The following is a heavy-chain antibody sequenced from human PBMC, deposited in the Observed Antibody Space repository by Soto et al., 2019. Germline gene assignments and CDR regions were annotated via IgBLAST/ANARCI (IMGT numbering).Heavy chain of an antibody. CDR1: GDSVSSNTAS. Sequence: SQTLSLTCAISGDSVSSNTASWNWIRQSPSRGLEWLGRTYFRSKWYNDYAVSVKSRIIINPDTSNNQCSLQLNSVTPEDPAVYFCAKGDNLGPKTGYAFDPWGQGIMVTVSS. D-gene: IGHD5-12*01. J-gene: IGHJ5*02. CDR3: AKGDNLGPKTGYAFDP. V-gene: IGHV6-1*01. CDR2: TYFRSKWYN.